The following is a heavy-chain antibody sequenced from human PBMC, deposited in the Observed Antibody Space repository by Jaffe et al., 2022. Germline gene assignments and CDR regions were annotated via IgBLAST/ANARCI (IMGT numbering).Heavy chain of an antibody. CDR3: AKDIGSNMVRGVIIRGVFDY. CDR1: GFTFSSYG. J-gene: IGHJ4*02. Sequence: QVQLVESGGGVVQPGGSLRLSCAASGFTFSSYGMHWVRQAPGKGLEWVAFIRYDGSNKYYADSVKGRFTISRDNSKNTLYLQMNSLRAEDTAVYYCAKDIGSNMVRGVIIRGVFDYWGQGTLVTVSS. V-gene: IGHV3-30*02. CDR2: IRYDGSNK. D-gene: IGHD3-10*01.